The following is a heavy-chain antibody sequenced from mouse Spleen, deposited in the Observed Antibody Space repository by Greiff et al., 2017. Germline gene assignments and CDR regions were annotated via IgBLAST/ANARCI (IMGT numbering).Heavy chain of an antibody. J-gene: IGHJ1*01. Sequence: VQLKESGPELVKPGASVKMSCKASGYTFTDYNMHWVKQSHGKSLEWIGYINPNNGGTSYNQKFKGKATLTVNKSSSTAYMELRSLTSEDSAVYYCARRIGYWYFDVWGAGTTVTVSS. V-gene: IGHV1-22*01. CDR3: ARRIGYWYFDV. CDR1: GYTFTDYN. CDR2: INPNNGGT.